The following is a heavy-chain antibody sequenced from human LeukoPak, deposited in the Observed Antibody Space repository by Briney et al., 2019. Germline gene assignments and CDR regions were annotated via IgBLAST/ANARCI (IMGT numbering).Heavy chain of an antibody. J-gene: IGHJ6*02. Sequence: SGRSLRLSCAASGFTFSSYSMNWVRQAPGKGLEWVSSISSSSSYIYYADSVKGRFTISRDNAKNSLYLQMNSLRAEDTAVYYCARDRTPYYDFWSGYSNSEGYYYYGMDVWGQGTTVTVSS. CDR3: ARDRTPYYDFWSGYSNSEGYYYYGMDV. V-gene: IGHV3-21*01. CDR1: GFTFSSYS. D-gene: IGHD3-3*01. CDR2: ISSSSSYI.